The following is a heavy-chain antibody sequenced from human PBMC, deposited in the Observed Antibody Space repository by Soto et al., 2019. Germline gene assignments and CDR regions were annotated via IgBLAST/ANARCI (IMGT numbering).Heavy chain of an antibody. CDR1: GFTFSSYA. CDR2: ISGSGGST. D-gene: IGHD2-2*02. J-gene: IGHJ4*02. Sequence: AGSLRLSCAASGFTFSSYAMSWVRQAPGKGLEWVSAISGSGGSTYYADSVKGRFTISRDNSKNTLYMQMNSLRAEDTAVYYCAKSLGEYQLLYIPDTPDYWGQGTLVTVSS. V-gene: IGHV3-23*01. CDR3: AKSLGEYQLLYIPDTPDY.